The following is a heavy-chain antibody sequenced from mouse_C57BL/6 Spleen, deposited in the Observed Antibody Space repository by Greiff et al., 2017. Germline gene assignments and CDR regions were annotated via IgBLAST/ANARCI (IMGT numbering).Heavy chain of an antibody. Sequence: EVKLMESGGGLVKPGGSLKLSCAASGFTFSSYTMSWVRQTPEKRLEWVATISGGGGNTYYPDSVKGRFTISRDNAKNTLYLQMSSLRSEDTALYYCARQGSREDPYWYFDVWGTGTTVTVSS. CDR3: ARQGSREDPYWYFDV. J-gene: IGHJ1*03. D-gene: IGHD1-1*01. CDR2: ISGGGGNT. V-gene: IGHV5-9*01. CDR1: GFTFSSYT.